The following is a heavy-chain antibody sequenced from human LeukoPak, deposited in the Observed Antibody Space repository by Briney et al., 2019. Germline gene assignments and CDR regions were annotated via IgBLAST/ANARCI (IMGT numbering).Heavy chain of an antibody. J-gene: IGHJ6*03. Sequence: GGSLRLSCAASGITFSSHAMSWVRQAPGKGLEWVSLIGGSGGHTYYGDSVKGRFTISRDNSTNRLYLQMNSPRPEDTAVYYCAKGGAATMRDGYNYYYYYMEVWGRGTTVTVSS. CDR1: GITFSSHA. D-gene: IGHD5-24*01. CDR3: AKGGAATMRDGYNYYYYYMEV. CDR2: IGGSGGHT. V-gene: IGHV3-23*01.